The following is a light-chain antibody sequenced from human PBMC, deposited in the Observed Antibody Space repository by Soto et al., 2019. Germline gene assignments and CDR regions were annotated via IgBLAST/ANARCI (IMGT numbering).Light chain of an antibody. CDR1: QSISSW. J-gene: IGKJ1*01. Sequence: DIQMTQSPSTLSSSVGDRVTITCRASQSISSWLAWYQQKPGKAPKLLIYDASSLESGVPSRFSGSGSGTEFTLTISSLQPDDFGTYYCQQYAGTFGQGTKVEIK. CDR2: DAS. V-gene: IGKV1-5*01. CDR3: QQYAGT.